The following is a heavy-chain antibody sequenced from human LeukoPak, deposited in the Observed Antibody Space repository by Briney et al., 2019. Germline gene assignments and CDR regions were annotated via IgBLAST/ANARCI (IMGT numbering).Heavy chain of an antibody. V-gene: IGHV4-39*01. CDR1: GGSISSSSYY. CDR3: ARQDSSSWIRRWFDP. Sequence: SETLSLXCTVSGGSISSSSYYWGWIRQPPVKGLECIGSIYYSGITYYNPSLKNRVTISVDTSKNQFSLKLSSVTAADTAVYYCARQDSSSWIRRWFDPWGQGTLVTVSS. D-gene: IGHD6-13*01. J-gene: IGHJ5*02. CDR2: IYYSGIT.